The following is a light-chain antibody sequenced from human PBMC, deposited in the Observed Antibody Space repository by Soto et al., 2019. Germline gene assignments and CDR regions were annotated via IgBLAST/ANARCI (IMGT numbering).Light chain of an antibody. J-gene: IGKJ1*01. CDR3: QQRSNWPPWT. CDR2: DAS. Sequence: EIVLTQSPATLSLSPEERATLSCRASQSVSSYLAWYQQKPGQAPRLLIYDASNRATGIPARFSGSGSGTDFTLTISCLEPEDFAVYYCQQRSNWPPWTFGQGTKVDI. V-gene: IGKV3-11*01. CDR1: QSVSSY.